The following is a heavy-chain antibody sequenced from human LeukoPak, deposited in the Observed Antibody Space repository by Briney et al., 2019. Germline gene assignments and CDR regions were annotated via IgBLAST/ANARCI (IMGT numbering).Heavy chain of an antibody. CDR2: IYYSGST. D-gene: IGHD6-13*01. Sequence: SETLSLTCTVSGGSISSSSYYWSWIRQPPGKGLEWIGYIYYSGSTNYNPSLKSRVTISVDTSKNQFSLKLSSVTAADTAVYYCAREAGGQQLVYAFDIWGQGTMVTVSS. J-gene: IGHJ3*02. CDR1: GGSISSSSYY. V-gene: IGHV4-61*01. CDR3: AREAGGQQLVYAFDI.